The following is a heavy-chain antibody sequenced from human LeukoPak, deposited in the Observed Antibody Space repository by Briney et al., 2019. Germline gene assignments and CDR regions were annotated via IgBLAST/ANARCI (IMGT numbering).Heavy chain of an antibody. Sequence: GGSLRLSCAASGFTFTMSHMHWVRQAPGKGLEWVSFIRNDKSDKYYAASVKGRFTISRDNSKNTVYLQMNSLRVEDSAVYYCAKDYYWGLDYWGQGAPVTVSS. D-gene: IGHD3-22*01. J-gene: IGHJ4*02. CDR2: IRNDKSDK. CDR3: AKDYYWGLDY. CDR1: GFTFTMSH. V-gene: IGHV3-30*02.